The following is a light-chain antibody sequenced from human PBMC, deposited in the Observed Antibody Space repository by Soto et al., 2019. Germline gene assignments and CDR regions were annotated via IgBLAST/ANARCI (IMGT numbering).Light chain of an antibody. CDR1: QTVGTF. CDR3: QHRTNWTRT. V-gene: IGKV3-11*01. CDR2: DAS. J-gene: IGKJ2*01. Sequence: EMGLTQAPATLSLYPGERATLSSSASQTVGTFLAWYQQKPGQAPRLVIYDASKRATGISARFSGTGSGTDFALSISSIEPEDFADYYCQHRTNWTRTFGQGTKLDI.